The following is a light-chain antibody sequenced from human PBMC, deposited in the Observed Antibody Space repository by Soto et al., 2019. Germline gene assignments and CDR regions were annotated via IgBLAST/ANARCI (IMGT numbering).Light chain of an antibody. V-gene: IGKV3-20*01. J-gene: IGKJ4*01. CDR3: QQYGSSPLT. CDR2: GAS. CDR1: QSVSSSY. Sequence: EIVLTQSPGTLSLSPGERATLSCRASQSVSSSYLAWYQQKPGQAPRLLIDGASSRATGIPDRFSCSGSGTDFTLTISRLEPEDFAVYYCQQYGSSPLTFGGGTKVEIK.